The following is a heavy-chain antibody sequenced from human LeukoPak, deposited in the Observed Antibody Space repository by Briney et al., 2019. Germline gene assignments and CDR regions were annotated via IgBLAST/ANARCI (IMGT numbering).Heavy chain of an antibody. CDR3: AIRPFHYCFRTHFDS. V-gene: IGHV4-34*01. D-gene: IGHD3-10*01. J-gene: IGHJ4*02. Sequence: SETLSLTCAVDGGSFSAYYGNWIRQSPGKGLEWIGEINHSGSTKYNPSLKSRVSISVDKPKKQFSLRLNSVTAADAAGYYCAIRPFHYCFRTHFDSWGQGTLVTVSS. CDR2: INHSGST. CDR1: GGSFSAYY.